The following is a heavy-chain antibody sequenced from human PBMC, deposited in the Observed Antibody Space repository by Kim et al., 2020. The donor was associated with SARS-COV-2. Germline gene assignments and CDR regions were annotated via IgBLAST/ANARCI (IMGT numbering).Heavy chain of an antibody. CDR2: IGCGGSGT. D-gene: IGHD3-10*01. CDR3: VKTGGSGGSNGYFDY. V-gene: IGHV3-23*01. J-gene: IGHJ4*03. CDR1: GFTFRNHG. Sequence: GGSLRLSCAASGFTFRNHGMNWVRQPPGKGLEWVSRIGCGGSGTYHADSVRGRFTISRDNSRNTVFLQMNSLRAEDTAIYYCVKTGGSGGSNGYFDYWGQGALVTASS.